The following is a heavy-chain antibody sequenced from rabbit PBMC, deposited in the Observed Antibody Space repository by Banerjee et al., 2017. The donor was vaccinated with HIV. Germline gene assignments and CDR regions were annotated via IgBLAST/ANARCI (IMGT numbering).Heavy chain of an antibody. Sequence: QFLEESGGGLVQPEGSLKLSCKASGFTISSSYYMCWVRQAPGKGPEWIACIYAGSGGNIYYTNWAKGRFTISKTSSSTVTLQMTSLTAADTATYFCARGDGAYAGYDGLWGQGTLVTVS. D-gene: IGHD7-1*01. J-gene: IGHJ3*01. CDR1: GFTISSSYY. V-gene: IGHV1S40*01. CDR2: IYAGSGGNI. CDR3: ARGDGAYAGYDGL.